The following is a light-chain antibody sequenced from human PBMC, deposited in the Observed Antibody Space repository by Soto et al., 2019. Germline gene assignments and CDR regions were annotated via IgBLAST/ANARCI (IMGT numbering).Light chain of an antibody. Sequence: VLTQSPGTLSLSPGERVILSCRASQPVTSNYLAWYQQRPGQAPRLLISGASTGATGIPARFSGSGSGTEFTLTISSLQSEDCAIYYCQQYHTWPITFGGGTKVDIK. CDR1: QPVTSN. CDR3: QQYHTWPIT. J-gene: IGKJ4*01. CDR2: GAS. V-gene: IGKV3-15*01.